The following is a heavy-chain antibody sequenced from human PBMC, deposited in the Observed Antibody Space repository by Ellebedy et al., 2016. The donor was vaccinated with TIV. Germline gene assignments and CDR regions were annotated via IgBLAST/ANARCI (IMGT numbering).Heavy chain of an antibody. D-gene: IGHD3-16*02. CDR2: ISGSGGST. CDR1: GFTFSSYA. CDR3: AKDRMITFGGVIVIPDFDY. V-gene: IGHV3-23*01. J-gene: IGHJ4*02. Sequence: GESLKISXAASGFTFSSYAMSWVRQAPGKGLEWVSAISGSGGSTYYADSVKGRFTISRDNSKNTLYLQMNSLRAEDTAVYYCAKDRMITFGGVIVIPDFDYWGQGTLVTVSS.